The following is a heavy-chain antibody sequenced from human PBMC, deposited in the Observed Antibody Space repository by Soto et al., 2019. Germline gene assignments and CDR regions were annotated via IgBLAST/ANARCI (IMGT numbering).Heavy chain of an antibody. CDR1: GGSISSGGYY. D-gene: IGHD3-3*01. CDR3: AREPKGYYYFWSGYYTPDDRYYYYGMDV. J-gene: IGHJ6*02. CDR2: IYYSGST. V-gene: IGHV4-31*03. Sequence: PSETLSLTCTVSGGSISSGGYYWSWIRQHPGKGLEWIGYIYYSGSTYYNTSLKSRVTISVDTSKNQFSLKLSSVTAADTAVYYCAREPKGYYYFWSGYYTPDDRYYYYGMDVWGQGTTVTVSS.